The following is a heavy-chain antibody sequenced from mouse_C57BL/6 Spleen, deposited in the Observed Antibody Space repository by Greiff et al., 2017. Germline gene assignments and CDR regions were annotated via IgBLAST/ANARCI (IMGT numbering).Heavy chain of an antibody. Sequence: VQLQQSGAELVRPGASVTLSCTASGFNIKDDYMHWVKQRPEQGLEWIGWIAPENGDTEYASKFQGKATITADTSSNPAYLQLSSLTSEDTAVYYCTHYGSLYWYFDVWGTGTTVTVSS. V-gene: IGHV14-4*01. CDR1: GFNIKDDY. D-gene: IGHD1-1*01. CDR2: IAPENGDT. J-gene: IGHJ1*03. CDR3: THYGSLYWYFDV.